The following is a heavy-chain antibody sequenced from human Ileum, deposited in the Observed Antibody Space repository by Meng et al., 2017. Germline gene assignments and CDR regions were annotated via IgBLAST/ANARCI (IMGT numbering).Heavy chain of an antibody. CDR2: ICYSGNT. CDR3: ARRTGEVDLLDY. CDR1: GGSISSSSHC. V-gene: IGHV4-39*01. Sequence: QLQLQESGPGLVKPSQTLSLTCAVSGGSISSSSHCCDWIRQPPGKGLEWIGSICYSGNTYYNPSLNSRVSMSVDTSKKQISLKLNSVTAADTAVYYCARRTGEVDLLDYWGQGTLVTVSS. D-gene: IGHD7-27*01. J-gene: IGHJ4*02.